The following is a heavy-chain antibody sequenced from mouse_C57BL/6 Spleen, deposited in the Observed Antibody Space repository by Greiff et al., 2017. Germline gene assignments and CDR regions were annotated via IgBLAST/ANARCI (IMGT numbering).Heavy chain of an antibody. Sequence: QVQLKESGAELARPGASVKLSCKASGYTFTSYGISWVKQRTGQGLEWIGEIYPRSGNTYYNEKFKGKATLTADKSSSTAYMELRSLTSEDSAVYFCARSDGLYAMDDWGQGTSVTVSS. D-gene: IGHD1-2*01. CDR1: GYTFTSYG. V-gene: IGHV1-81*01. J-gene: IGHJ4*01. CDR3: ARSDGLYAMDD. CDR2: IYPRSGNT.